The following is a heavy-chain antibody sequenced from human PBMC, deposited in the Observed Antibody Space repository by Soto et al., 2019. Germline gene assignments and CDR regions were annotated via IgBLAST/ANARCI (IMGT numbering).Heavy chain of an antibody. V-gene: IGHV3-48*03. CDR1: GFTFSSYE. CDR3: ASRQDYYDSSGPCDY. Sequence: GGSLRLSCAASGFTFSSYEMNWVRQAPGKGLEWVSYISSSGSTIYYADSVKGRFTISRDNAKNSLYLQMNSLRAEDTAVYYCASRQDYYDSSGPCDYWGQGTLVTVSS. D-gene: IGHD3-22*01. J-gene: IGHJ4*02. CDR2: ISSSGSTI.